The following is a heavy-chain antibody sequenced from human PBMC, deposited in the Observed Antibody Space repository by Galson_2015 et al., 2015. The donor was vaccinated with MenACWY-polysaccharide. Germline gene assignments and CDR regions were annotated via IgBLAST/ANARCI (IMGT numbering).Heavy chain of an antibody. V-gene: IGHV4-59*02. J-gene: IGHJ4*02. CDR1: GGSVKNSY. CDR2: IFYTGRT. CDR3: ASGRALTDY. Sequence: ETLSLTCSLSGGSVKNSYWSCFRQPPGKGLEWIGYIFYTGRTTYNPSLKSRVTISIGASESHFSLNPASDNSADSAVYYCASGRALTDYWGQGTLVTVSS.